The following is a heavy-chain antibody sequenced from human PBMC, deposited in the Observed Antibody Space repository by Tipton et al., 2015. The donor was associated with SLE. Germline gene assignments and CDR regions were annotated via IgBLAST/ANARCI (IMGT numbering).Heavy chain of an antibody. CDR1: GFTFSNAW. V-gene: IGHV3-15*01. Sequence: SLRLSCAASGFTFSNAWMSWVRQAPGKGLEWVGRIKSKTDGGTTDYAAPVKGRFTISRDDSKNTLYLQMNSLRAEDTAVYYCARGVGYYYYMDVWGKGTTVTVSS. J-gene: IGHJ6*03. CDR3: ARGVGYYYYMDV. D-gene: IGHD1-26*01. CDR2: IKSKTDGGTT.